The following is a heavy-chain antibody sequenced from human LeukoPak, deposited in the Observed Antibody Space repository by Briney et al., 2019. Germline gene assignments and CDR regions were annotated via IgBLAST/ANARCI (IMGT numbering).Heavy chain of an antibody. V-gene: IGHV3-30-3*01. Sequence: AGGSLRLSCAASGFTFSSYAMHWVRQAPGKGLEWVAVISYDGSNKHYADSVKGRFTISRDNSKNTLYLQMNSLRAEDTAVYYCARDGGAAGVDAFDIWGQGTMVTVSS. CDR1: GFTFSSYA. CDR3: ARDGGAAGVDAFDI. CDR2: ISYDGSNK. D-gene: IGHD6-25*01. J-gene: IGHJ3*02.